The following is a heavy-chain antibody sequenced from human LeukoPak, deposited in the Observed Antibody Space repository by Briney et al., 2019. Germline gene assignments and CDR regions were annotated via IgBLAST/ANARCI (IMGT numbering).Heavy chain of an antibody. CDR1: GFTFSSYA. CDR2: ISGSGGST. J-gene: IGHJ4*02. V-gene: IGHV3-23*01. CDR3: AKDLSVVRGVTQRIRPTSVDY. Sequence: GGSLRLSCAASGFTFSSYAMSWVRQAPGNGLEWVSAISGSGGSTYYADSVKGRFTISRDNSKNTLYLQMNSLRAEDTAVYYCAKDLSVVRGVTQRIRPTSVDYWGQGTLVTVSS. D-gene: IGHD3-10*01.